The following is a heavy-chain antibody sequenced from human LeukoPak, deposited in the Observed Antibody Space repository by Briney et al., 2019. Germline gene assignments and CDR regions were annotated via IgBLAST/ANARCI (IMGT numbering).Heavy chain of an antibody. J-gene: IGHJ2*01. V-gene: IGHV3-30*03. D-gene: IGHD1-14*01. Sequence: PGGSLRLSCAASGFTFSSYGMHWVRQAPGKGLEWVAFIPYDGNNQYYADSVQGRFTVSRDNAKNTLHLQINNLRAEDTAVYYCARTGTSWHNWYFGLWGRGTLVIVSS. CDR2: IPYDGNNQ. CDR1: GFTFSSYG. CDR3: ARTGTSWHNWYFGL.